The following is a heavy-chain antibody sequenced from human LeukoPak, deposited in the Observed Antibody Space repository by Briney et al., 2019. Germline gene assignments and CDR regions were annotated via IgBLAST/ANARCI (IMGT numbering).Heavy chain of an antibody. CDR2: INHSGST. CDR3: ARVPRYSSRFRPNSPFDY. J-gene: IGHJ4*02. CDR1: GGSFSGYY. D-gene: IGHD6-13*01. Sequence: SETLSLTCAVYGGSFSGYYWSWIRQPPGKGVEWIGEINHSGSTNYNPSLKSRVTISVDTSKNQFSLKLSSVTAADTAVYYCARVPRYSSRFRPNSPFDYWGQGTLVTVFS. V-gene: IGHV4-34*01.